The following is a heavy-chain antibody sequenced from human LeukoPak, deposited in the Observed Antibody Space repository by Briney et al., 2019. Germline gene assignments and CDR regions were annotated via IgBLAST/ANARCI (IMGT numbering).Heavy chain of an antibody. V-gene: IGHV1-46*01. CDR2: INPSGGST. CDR1: GYTFTSYY. D-gene: IGHD3-10*01. CDR3: ASSYGSGSYCFDY. J-gene: IGHJ4*02. Sequence: ASVKVSCKASGYTFTSYYMHWVRQAPGQGLEWMGIINPSGGSTSYAQKFQGRVTMTRNTSISTAYMELSSLRSEDTAVYYCASSYGSGSYCFDYWGQGTLVTVSS.